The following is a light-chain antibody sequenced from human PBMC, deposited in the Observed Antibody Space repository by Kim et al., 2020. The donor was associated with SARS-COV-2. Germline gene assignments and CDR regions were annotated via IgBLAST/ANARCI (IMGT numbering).Light chain of an antibody. CDR3: ASWDDRLNGRL. V-gene: IGLV1-44*01. CDR1: SSNIGGNP. Sequence: QSVLTQPPSASGTPGQRVTISCSGGSSNIGGNPVSWFQQVPGTAPKFLVSTDNQRPSAVPDRFSASKSGTSASLVISGLQSEDEAEYHCASWDDRLNGRLFGGGTQLTVL. J-gene: IGLJ2*01. CDR2: TDN.